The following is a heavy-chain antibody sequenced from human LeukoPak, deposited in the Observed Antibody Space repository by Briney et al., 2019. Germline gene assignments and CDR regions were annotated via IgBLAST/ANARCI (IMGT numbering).Heavy chain of an antibody. D-gene: IGHD6-19*01. Sequence: PSETLSLTCTVSGGSISSSSYYWGWIRQPPGKGLEWIGSIYYSGSTYYNPSLKSRVTISVDTSKNQFSLKLSSVTAADTAVYYCASQIRIAVAGFDYWGQGTLVTVSS. V-gene: IGHV4-39*07. CDR2: IYYSGST. CDR1: GGSISSSSYY. CDR3: ASQIRIAVAGFDY. J-gene: IGHJ4*02.